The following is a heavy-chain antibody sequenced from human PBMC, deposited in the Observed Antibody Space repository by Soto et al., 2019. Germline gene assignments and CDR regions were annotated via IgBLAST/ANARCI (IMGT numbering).Heavy chain of an antibody. CDR2: IYYSGST. CDR1: GGSISSSSYY. J-gene: IGHJ4*02. Sequence: QLQLQESGPGLVKPSETLSLTCTVSGGSISSSSYYCGWIRQPPGKGLEWIGSIYYSGSTYYNPCPKSRVTISVDTSKNQFSLKLSSVTAADTAVYYCARSGRDGDYAHYWGQGTLVTV. D-gene: IGHD4-17*01. V-gene: IGHV4-39*01. CDR3: ARSGRDGDYAHY.